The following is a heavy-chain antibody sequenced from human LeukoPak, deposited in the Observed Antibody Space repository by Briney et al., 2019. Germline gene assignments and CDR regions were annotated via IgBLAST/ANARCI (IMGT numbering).Heavy chain of an antibody. Sequence: GGSLRLSCAASGFTFSSYSMNWVRQAPGRGLERVSSISSSSSYIYYADSVKGRFTISRDNAKNSLYLQMNSLRAEDTAVYYCASATTGTLLGYWGQGTLVTVSS. D-gene: IGHD1-1*01. CDR1: GFTFSSYS. CDR2: ISSSSSYI. CDR3: ASATTGTLLGY. V-gene: IGHV3-21*01. J-gene: IGHJ4*02.